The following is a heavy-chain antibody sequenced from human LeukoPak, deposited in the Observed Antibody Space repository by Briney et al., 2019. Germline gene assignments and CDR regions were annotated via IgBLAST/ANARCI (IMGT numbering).Heavy chain of an antibody. CDR3: GAQYYDFWSGYYNWLDP. CDR2: FDPEYNKT. J-gene: IGHJ5*02. D-gene: IGHD3-3*01. Sequence: GASVKVSCKASGYTSTSYYMHWVRQAPGKGLEWMGGFDPEYNKTMYAQKFQGRVTMTQDRSTDTAYMDLSSLKSEDTAVYYCGAQYYDFWSGYYNWLDPWGQGTLVTVSS. V-gene: IGHV1-24*01. CDR1: GYTSTSYY.